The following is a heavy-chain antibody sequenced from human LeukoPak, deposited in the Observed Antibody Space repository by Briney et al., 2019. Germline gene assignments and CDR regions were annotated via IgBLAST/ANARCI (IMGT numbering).Heavy chain of an antibody. Sequence: GGSLRLSCAASGFTFSSYWMHWVRQAPGKGLVWVSRINSDGSITTYADSVKGRFTISRDNANNTLYLQMNSLRTEDTAVYYCASGDCSGGSCHFLLPAAFDIWGQGTMVTVSP. CDR2: INSDGSIT. CDR1: GFTFSSYW. J-gene: IGHJ3*02. V-gene: IGHV3-74*03. D-gene: IGHD2-15*01. CDR3: ASGDCSGGSCHFLLPAAFDI.